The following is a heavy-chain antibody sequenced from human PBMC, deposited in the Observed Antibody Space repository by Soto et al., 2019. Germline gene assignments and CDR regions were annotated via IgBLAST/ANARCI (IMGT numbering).Heavy chain of an antibody. CDR2: IVPIFGTA. V-gene: IGHV1-69*13. CDR3: ARMVGTGVVVVAAKYYYYYGMDV. CDR1: GGTFSSYA. J-gene: IGHJ6*02. D-gene: IGHD2-15*01. Sequence: SVKVSCKASGGTFSSYAISWVRQAPGQGLEWMGGIVPIFGTANYAQKFQGRVTITADESTSTAYMELSSLRSEDTAVYYCARMVGTGVVVVAAKYYYYYGMDVWGQGTTVTVSS.